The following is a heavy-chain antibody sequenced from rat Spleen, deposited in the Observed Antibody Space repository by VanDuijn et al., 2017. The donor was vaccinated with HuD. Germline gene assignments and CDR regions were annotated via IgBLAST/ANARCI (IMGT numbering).Heavy chain of an antibody. V-gene: IGHV5-31*01. CDR1: GFTFNNNW. Sequence: EVQLVDSGGGLVQPGRSLKLSCVASGFTFNNNWITWIRQAPTKGLEWVASISPSGGNTYYRDSVKCRFTIPRDNAKNTLYLQMDSLRSEDTATYYCAKDPEYSSYPFAYWGQGTLVTVSS. J-gene: IGHJ3*01. CDR3: AKDPEYSSYPFAY. D-gene: IGHD1-2*01. CDR2: ISPSGGNT.